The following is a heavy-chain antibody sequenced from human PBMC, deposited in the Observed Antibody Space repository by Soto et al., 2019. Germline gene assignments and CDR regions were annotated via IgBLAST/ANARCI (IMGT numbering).Heavy chain of an antibody. CDR2: IWYDGSNK. V-gene: IGHV3-33*01. J-gene: IGHJ6*02. D-gene: IGHD3-3*01. CDR1: GFTFSSYG. Sequence: LRLSCAASGFTFSSYGMHWFRQAPGKGLEWVAFIWYDGSNKYYADSVKGRFTISRDNSKNTLYLQMNSLRAEDTAVYYCARDPLRYYDFWSGYAPRDYYGMDVWGQGTTVTVSS. CDR3: ARDPLRYYDFWSGYAPRDYYGMDV.